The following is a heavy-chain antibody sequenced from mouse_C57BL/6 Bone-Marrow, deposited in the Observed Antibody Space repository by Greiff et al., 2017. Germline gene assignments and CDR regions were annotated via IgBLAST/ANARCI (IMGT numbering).Heavy chain of an antibody. Sequence: VQLQQPGAELVRPGTSVKLSCKASGYTFTSYWMHWVKQRPGQGLEWIGVIDPSDSYTNYNQKFKGKATLTVDKSSSTAYMQLSSLTSEDSAVYYCAKPLYYGYAMDYWGQGTSVTVSS. CDR3: AKPLYYGYAMDY. CDR1: GYTFTSYW. CDR2: IDPSDSYT. D-gene: IGHD1-1*01. J-gene: IGHJ4*01. V-gene: IGHV1-59*01.